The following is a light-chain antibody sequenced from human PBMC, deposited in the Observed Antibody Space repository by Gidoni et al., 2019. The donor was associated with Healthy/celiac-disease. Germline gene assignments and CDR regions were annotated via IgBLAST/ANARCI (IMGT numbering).Light chain of an antibody. J-gene: IGKJ4*01. Sequence: IVMPQSPATLSVSPGDRATLSCRASQSVSSNLAWYQQKPGQAPRLLIYGASTRATGIPARFSGSGSGTEFTLTISSLQSEDLAVYYCQQYNNWPPNTFGGGTKVEIK. CDR3: QQYNNWPPNT. CDR1: QSVSSN. V-gene: IGKV3-15*01. CDR2: GAS.